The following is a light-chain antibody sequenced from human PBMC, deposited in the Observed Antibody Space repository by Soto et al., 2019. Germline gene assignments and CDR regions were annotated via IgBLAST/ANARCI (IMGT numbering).Light chain of an antibody. V-gene: IGKV3-20*01. Sequence: EIVLTQSPGTLSLSPGERATVSCRASQCVSSSYLAWYQQKPGQAPRLLIYGASSRATGIPDRFSGSGSGTDFTLTISRLEPEDFAVYYCQQYGSSLTWTFGQGTKVEIK. CDR3: QQYGSSLTWT. CDR1: QCVSSSY. J-gene: IGKJ1*01. CDR2: GAS.